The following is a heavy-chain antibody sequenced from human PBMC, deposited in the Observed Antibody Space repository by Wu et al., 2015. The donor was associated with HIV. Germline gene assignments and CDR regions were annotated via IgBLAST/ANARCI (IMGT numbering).Heavy chain of an antibody. CDR1: GGTFSSYA. D-gene: IGHD2-8*01. J-gene: IGHJ6*03. CDR2: IIPIFGTA. Sequence: QVQLVQSGAEVKKPGSSVKVSCKASGGTFSSYAISWVRQAPGQGLEWMGGIIPIFGTANYAQKFQGRVTITADESTSTAYMELSSLRSEDTAVYYCARSPQPVTNYYYYYYMDVWGKGTTVTVSS. CDR3: ARSPQPVTNYYYYYYMDV. V-gene: IGHV1-69*13.